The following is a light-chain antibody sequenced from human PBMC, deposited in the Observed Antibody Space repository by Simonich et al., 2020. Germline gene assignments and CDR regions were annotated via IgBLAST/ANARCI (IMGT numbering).Light chain of an antibody. Sequence: NFMLTQPHSVSESPGKTVTISCTRSSGSIASNYVQCYQQRPGSSPTTVFYEDNQRPSGVPDRFSGSIDSSSNSASLTISGLKTEDEADYYCQSYDSSNRVFGGGTKLTVL. CDR3: QSYDSSNRV. V-gene: IGLV6-57*01. CDR2: EDN. CDR1: SGSIASNY. J-gene: IGLJ2*01.